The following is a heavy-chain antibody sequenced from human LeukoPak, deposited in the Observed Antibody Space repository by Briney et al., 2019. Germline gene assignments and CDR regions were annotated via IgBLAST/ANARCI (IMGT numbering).Heavy chain of an antibody. D-gene: IGHD3-10*01. Sequence: PAGSLTQTLAACGFTFLNAWFSWVRQAPGKGLDWVGRIKSKTDGGTTDYTAPVKGRFTISRDITKNTLYLQMNSLKTEDTAVYYCTTDGDGSGSFYIRRSFDYWGQGTLVTVSS. V-gene: IGHV3-15*01. CDR3: TTDGDGSGSFYIRRSFDY. CDR1: GFTFLNAW. J-gene: IGHJ4*02. CDR2: IKSKTDGGTT.